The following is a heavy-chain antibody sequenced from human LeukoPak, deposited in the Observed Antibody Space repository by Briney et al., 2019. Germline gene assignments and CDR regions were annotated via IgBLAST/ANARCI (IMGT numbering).Heavy chain of an antibody. D-gene: IGHD3-16*02. CDR1: GFTFNNYL. J-gene: IGHJ4*02. CDR2: INEDGSEK. CDR3: ARDYPPGDY. Sequence: GGSLRLSXTASGFTFNNYLMSWVRQAPGKGLEWVANINEDGSEKYYVDSVKGRFTISRDNAKNSLYLQMNSLGSEDTAVYYCARDYPPGDYWGQGTLVTVSS. V-gene: IGHV3-7*01.